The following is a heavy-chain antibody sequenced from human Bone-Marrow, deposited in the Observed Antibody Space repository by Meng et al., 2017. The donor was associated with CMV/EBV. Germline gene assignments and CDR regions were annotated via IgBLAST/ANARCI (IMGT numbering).Heavy chain of an antibody. V-gene: IGHV3-7*01. CDR2: VKHDGSET. Sequence: GESLKISCAASGFTFSDYWMSWVRQAPGKGLEWVANVKHDGSETYYVDSVKGRFTISRDNAKNSLYLQMNSLRAEDTAVYYCAKDQRAGWFDPWGQGTLVAVSS. CDR3: AKDQRAGWFDP. J-gene: IGHJ5*02. CDR1: GFTFSDYW.